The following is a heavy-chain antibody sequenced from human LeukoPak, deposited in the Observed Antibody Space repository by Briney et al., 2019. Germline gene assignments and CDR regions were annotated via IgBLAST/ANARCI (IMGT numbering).Heavy chain of an antibody. CDR1: GYSFSNYW. CDR2: ISPSDGDT. D-gene: IGHD2-2*01. CDR3: ARGGYCSSTSCYAEGYYFDY. J-gene: IGHJ4*02. Sequence: ASVKVSCKASGYSFSNYWMHWVRQAPGHGLEWMGIISPSDGDTNYAHKFQGRVTMPRDTSTSIVYMQLSSLRSDDTAVYYWARGGYCSSTSCYAEGYYFDYWGQGSLVTVSS. V-gene: IGHV1-46*01.